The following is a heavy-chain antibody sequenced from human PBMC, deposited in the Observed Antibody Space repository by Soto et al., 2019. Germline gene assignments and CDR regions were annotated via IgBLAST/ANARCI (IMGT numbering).Heavy chain of an antibody. Sequence: QVQLVESGGGVVQTGRSLRLSCAASGFTFRTYAMHWVRQAPGKGLQCVAFISYDGLKKYYTDSVKGRFSISRDNSKNALSLQINNLRPEDTAVYYCAKDSDFGGYGNIDYWGQGTLVNVSS. V-gene: IGHV3-30*18. CDR1: GFTFRTYA. D-gene: IGHD3-16*01. J-gene: IGHJ4*02. CDR3: AKDSDFGGYGNIDY. CDR2: ISYDGLKK.